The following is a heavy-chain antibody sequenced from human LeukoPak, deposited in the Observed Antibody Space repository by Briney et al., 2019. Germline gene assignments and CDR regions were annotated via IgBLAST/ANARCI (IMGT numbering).Heavy chain of an antibody. CDR1: GGSISSYY. Sequence: SETLSLTCTVSGGSISSYYWSWIRQPPGKGLEWIGYIYYSGSTNYNPSLKSRVTISVDTSKNQFSLKLSSVTAADTAVYYCARDQPKAAAGTPSDYWGQGTLVTVSS. V-gene: IGHV4-59*12. D-gene: IGHD6-13*01. CDR2: IYYSGST. J-gene: IGHJ4*02. CDR3: ARDQPKAAAGTPSDY.